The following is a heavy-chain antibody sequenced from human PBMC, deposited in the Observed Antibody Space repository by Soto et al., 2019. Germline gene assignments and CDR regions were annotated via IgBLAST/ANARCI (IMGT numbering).Heavy chain of an antibody. J-gene: IGHJ4*02. D-gene: IGHD2-21*02. V-gene: IGHV1-69*05. CDR2: IIPNIGTT. CDR3: ARDHIVVVTSHYFDY. Sequence: SVKVSCKASGGTFSSYAISWVRQAPGQGLEWMGGIIPNIGTTNYAQKLQGRVTITTDTSTSTAYMELRSLRSDDTAVYYCARDHIVVVTSHYFDYWGQGTLVTVSS. CDR1: GGTFSSYA.